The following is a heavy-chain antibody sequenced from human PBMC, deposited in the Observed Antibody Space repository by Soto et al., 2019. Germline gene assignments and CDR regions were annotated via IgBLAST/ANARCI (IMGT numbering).Heavy chain of an antibody. Sequence: VQLVESGGALVQPGGSLRLSCAASGYSFDAYIMNWVRQAPGKGLEWVSSINPRGLTKFYADSVRGRFTISRDDASSSLFLQMNNLRAEDTAVYYCATWCGNHYFGLDVWGQGTTVTVSS. V-gene: IGHV3-48*01. D-gene: IGHD2-8*01. J-gene: IGHJ6*02. CDR3: ATWCGNHYFGLDV. CDR2: INPRGLTK. CDR1: GYSFDAYI.